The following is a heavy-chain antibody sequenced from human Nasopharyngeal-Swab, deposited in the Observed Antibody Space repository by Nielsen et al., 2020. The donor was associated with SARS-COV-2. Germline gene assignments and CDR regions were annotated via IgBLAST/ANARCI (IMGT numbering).Heavy chain of an antibody. J-gene: IGHJ6*02. CDR1: GVTFSSYA. CDR3: ARVVLGYNWNYFDPYSYYCIDF. CDR2: IKQDGSEK. Sequence: GESLKITCEASGVTFSSYAMSWVRQAPGKGLEWVANIKQDGSEKYYVDSVKGRFTISRDNAKKSLYLQMNSLRTEYMAVYYCARVVLGYNWNYFDPYSYYCIDFWVQGTTFSVSS. D-gene: IGHD1-7*01. V-gene: IGHV3-7*03.